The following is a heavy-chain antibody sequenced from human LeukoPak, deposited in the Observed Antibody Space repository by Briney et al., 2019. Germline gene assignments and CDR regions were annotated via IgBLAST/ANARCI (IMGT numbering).Heavy chain of an antibody. CDR3: ARSPVLDRNDWSFAD. Sequence: PGGSLRLSCAASGFTFSSYSMNWVRQAPGKGLEWVSYISSSSSTIYYADSVKGRFTVSRDNPKNTVYLQMNSLRAEDTAVYFCARSPVLDRNDWSFADWGQGTLVTVSS. J-gene: IGHJ4*02. V-gene: IGHV3-48*01. D-gene: IGHD1-1*01. CDR2: ISSSSSTI. CDR1: GFTFSSYS.